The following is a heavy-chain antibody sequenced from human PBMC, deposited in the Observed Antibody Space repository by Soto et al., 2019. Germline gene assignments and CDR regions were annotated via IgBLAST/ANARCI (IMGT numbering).Heavy chain of an antibody. CDR1: GFTFSSYS. D-gene: IGHD3-16*01. CDR2: LSSSSSYI. CDR3: ARVQEGGYYYYGMDV. Sequence: EVQLVESGGGMVKPGGSLRLSCAASGFTFSSYSMNWVRQAPGKGLEWVSSLSSSSSYIYYADSVQGRFTISRNNAKNSLYLQMNSLRAEDTAVYYCARVQEGGYYYYGMDVWGQGTTVSASS. V-gene: IGHV3-21*01. J-gene: IGHJ6*02.